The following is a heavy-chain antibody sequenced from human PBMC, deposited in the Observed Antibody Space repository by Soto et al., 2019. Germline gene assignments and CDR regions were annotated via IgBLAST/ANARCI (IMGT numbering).Heavy chain of an antibody. D-gene: IGHD1-26*01. V-gene: IGHV3-33*01. Sequence: PGGSLRLSCAASGFTFSSYGMHWVRQAPGKGLEWVAVIWYDGSNKYYADSVKGRFTISRDNSKNTLYLQMNSLRAEDTAVYYCARDGSGSYFAYWGQGTLVTVSS. CDR2: IWYDGSNK. J-gene: IGHJ4*02. CDR1: GFTFSSYG. CDR3: ARDGSGSYFAY.